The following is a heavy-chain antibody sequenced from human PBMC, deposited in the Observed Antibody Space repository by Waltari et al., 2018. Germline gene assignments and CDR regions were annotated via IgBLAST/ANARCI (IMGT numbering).Heavy chain of an antibody. CDR2: IWYDGSNK. J-gene: IGHJ6*02. V-gene: IGHV3-33*01. CDR1: GFTFSSYG. D-gene: IGHD3-3*01. Sequence: QVQLVESGGGVVQPGRSLRLSCAASGFTFSSYGMHWVRQAPGKGLEWGAVIWYDGSNKYYADSVKGRFTISRDNSKNTLYLQMNSLRAEDTAVYYCARDVAYYDFWSGYPNYYYGMDVWGQGTTVTISS. CDR3: ARDVAYYDFWSGYPNYYYGMDV.